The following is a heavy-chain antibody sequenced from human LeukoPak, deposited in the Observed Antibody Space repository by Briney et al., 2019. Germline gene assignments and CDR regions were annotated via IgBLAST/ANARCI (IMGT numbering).Heavy chain of an antibody. V-gene: IGHV3-74*01. CDR3: ATKTSVTTWGLGWYFDL. D-gene: IGHD4-17*01. CDR2: INSDGSST. Sequence: GGSLRLSCAASGFTFSSYWMHWVRQAPGKGLVWVSGINSDGSSTSYADSVKGRFTISRDNAKNTLYLQMNSLRAEDTAVYYCATKTSVTTWGLGWYFDLWGRGTLVTVSS. J-gene: IGHJ2*01. CDR1: GFTFSSYW.